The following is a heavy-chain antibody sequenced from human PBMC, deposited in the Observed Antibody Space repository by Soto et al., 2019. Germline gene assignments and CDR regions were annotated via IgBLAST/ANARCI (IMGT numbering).Heavy chain of an antibody. D-gene: IGHD3-10*01. V-gene: IGHV4-30-2*01. CDR3: ARGSGSRPYYYYGMDV. CDR1: GGSISSGVYS. Sequence: KTSATLSLTCAVSGGSISSGVYSGRWIRQPPGKGLEWIGYIYHSGITYYNPSLKSRVTISVDRSKNQFSLKLSSVTAADTAAYYCARGSGSRPYYYYGMDVWGQGTTVTISS. J-gene: IGHJ6*02. CDR2: IYHSGIT.